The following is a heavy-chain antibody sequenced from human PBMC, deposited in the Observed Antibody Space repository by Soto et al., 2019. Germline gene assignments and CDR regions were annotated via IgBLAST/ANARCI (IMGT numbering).Heavy chain of an antibody. CDR2: INPNSGNT. V-gene: IGHV1-8*01. CDR3: GREGRSRSGMDV. Sequence: ASVKVSCKASGYTSTSYDINWVPQATGQGLEWMGWINPNSGNTGYAQKFQGRVTMTRNTSISTAYMELNSLRTDDTAVYNGGREGRSRSGMDVWGQGTTVTGSS. D-gene: IGHD2-2*01. J-gene: IGHJ6*02. CDR1: GYTSTSYD.